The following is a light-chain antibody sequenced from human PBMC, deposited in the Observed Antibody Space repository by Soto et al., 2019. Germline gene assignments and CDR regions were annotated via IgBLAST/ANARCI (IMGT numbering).Light chain of an antibody. CDR1: QSVRSN. J-gene: IGKJ5*01. CDR2: AAS. V-gene: IGKV3-15*01. Sequence: EIVMTQSPATLSVSPGEGATLSCRASQSVRSNLAWYQQKPGQAPRLFIYAASTRATGIPDRFSGSVSGTEVTLTISSLQSEDFAVYYCQQYNEWPPFTFGQGTRLEIK. CDR3: QQYNEWPPFT.